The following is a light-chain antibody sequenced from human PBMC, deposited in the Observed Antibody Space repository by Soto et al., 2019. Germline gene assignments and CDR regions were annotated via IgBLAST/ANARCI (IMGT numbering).Light chain of an antibody. V-gene: IGKV1-5*01. CDR1: QSISSW. CDR2: DVS. J-gene: IGKJ1*01. CDR3: QQYNSFPGT. Sequence: DIQMTQSPSTLSASVGDRVTITCRASQSISSWLAWYQQKPGKAPKLLISDVSNLESGVPSRFSGSGYGTEFTLTISSLQPDDFATYYCQQYNSFPGTFGLGTKVDIK.